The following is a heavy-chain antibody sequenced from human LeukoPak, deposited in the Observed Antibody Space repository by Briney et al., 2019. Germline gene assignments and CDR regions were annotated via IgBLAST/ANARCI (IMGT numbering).Heavy chain of an antibody. CDR2: INPNSGGT. CDR3: ARSYSSGWYSRQEAGLFDY. D-gene: IGHD6-19*01. CDR1: GYTFTGYY. V-gene: IGHV1-2*06. Sequence: ASVKVSCKASGYTFTGYYMHWVRQAPGQGLEWMGRINPNSGGTNYAQKFQGRVTMTRDTSISTAYMALSRLRSDDTAVYYCARSYSSGWYSRQEAGLFDYWGQGTLVTVSS. J-gene: IGHJ4*02.